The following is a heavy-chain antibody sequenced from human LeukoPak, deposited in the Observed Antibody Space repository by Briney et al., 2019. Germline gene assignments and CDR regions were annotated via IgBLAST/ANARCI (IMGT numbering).Heavy chain of an antibody. J-gene: IGHJ4*02. CDR1: GFTFSSCW. Sequence: GGSLRLSCAASGFTFSSCWMSWVRQAPGKGLQWVANIKQDGSEKYYVDSVKGRFTISSDNAKNSLYLQMNSLRAEDTAVYYCARGGSGIVVVTATRFDYWGQGTLVTVSS. D-gene: IGHD2-21*02. CDR2: IKQDGSEK. V-gene: IGHV3-7*01. CDR3: ARGGSGIVVVTATRFDY.